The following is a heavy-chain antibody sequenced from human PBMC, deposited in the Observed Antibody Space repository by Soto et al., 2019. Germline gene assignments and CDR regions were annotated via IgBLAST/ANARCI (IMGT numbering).Heavy chain of an antibody. CDR3: ARGLDVSVVDY. D-gene: IGHD3-10*02. Sequence: PGGSLRLSCASSGFTFSSYDMHLVRQATGKGLEWVSAIGTAGDTYYPGSVKGRFTISRENAKNSLYLQMNSLRAGDTAVYYCARGLDVSVVDYWGQGTLVTVSS. V-gene: IGHV3-13*01. J-gene: IGHJ4*02. CDR2: IGTAGDT. CDR1: GFTFSSYD.